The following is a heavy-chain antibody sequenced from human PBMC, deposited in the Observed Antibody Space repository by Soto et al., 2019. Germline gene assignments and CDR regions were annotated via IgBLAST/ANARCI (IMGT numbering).Heavy chain of an antibody. CDR3: ARDRGYSYGYDDYYYYGMDV. V-gene: IGHV1-2*02. J-gene: IGHJ6*02. CDR2: INPNSGGT. D-gene: IGHD5-18*01. CDR1: GYTFTGYY. Sequence: ASVKVSCKASGYTFTGYYMHWVRQAPGQGLEWMGWINPNSGGTNYAQKFQGRVTMTRDTSISTAYMELSRLRSDDTAVYYCARDRGYSYGYDDYYYYGMDVWGQGTTVTVSS.